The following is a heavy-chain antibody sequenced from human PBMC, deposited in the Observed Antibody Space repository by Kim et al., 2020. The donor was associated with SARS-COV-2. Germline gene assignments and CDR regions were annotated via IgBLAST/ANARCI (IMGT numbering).Heavy chain of an antibody. Sequence: PSLKGTVTIAVDTSKNQFSLKLSPVTAADTAVYYCAREKEDGGKGGFDYWGQGTLVTVSS. V-gene: IGHV4-31*01. D-gene: IGHD2-15*01. J-gene: IGHJ4*02. CDR3: AREKEDGGKGGFDY.